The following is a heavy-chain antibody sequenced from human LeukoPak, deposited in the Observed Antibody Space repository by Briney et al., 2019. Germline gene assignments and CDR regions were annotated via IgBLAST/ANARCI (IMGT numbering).Heavy chain of an antibody. J-gene: IGHJ4*02. CDR3: ARELGGTVDS. D-gene: IGHD2-15*01. CDR1: GGSISYYY. V-gene: IGHV4-59*01. CDR2: ISYSGST. Sequence: NPSETLSLACTVSGGSISYYYWNWIRQPPGKGLEWIGYISYSGSTNYNPSLKTRVAISLDTSKSQFSLKLSSVTAADTAVYYCARELGGTVDSWGQGTLVTVSS.